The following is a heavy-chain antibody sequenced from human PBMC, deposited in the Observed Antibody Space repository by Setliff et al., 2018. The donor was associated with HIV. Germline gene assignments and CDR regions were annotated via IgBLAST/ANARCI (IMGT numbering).Heavy chain of an antibody. V-gene: IGHV1-2*06. D-gene: IGHD6-6*01. CDR3: ARRAAGGSSPNDYMDV. CDR1: GYTFTAYY. CDR2: INPNSGTA. Sequence: ASVKVSCKASGYTFTAYYMHWVRQAPGQGLEWMGRINPNSGTANYAQKFQGRVTITADKSTSTAYMELSSLRSEDTAVYYCARRAAGGSSPNDYMDVWGKGTTVTVSS. J-gene: IGHJ6*03.